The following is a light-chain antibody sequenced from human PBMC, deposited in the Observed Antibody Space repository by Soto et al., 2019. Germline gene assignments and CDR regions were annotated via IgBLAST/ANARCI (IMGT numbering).Light chain of an antibody. J-gene: IGKJ1*01. V-gene: IGKV3D-20*02. Sequence: EIVLTHAPDTLSLSPGERATLSGRASLTVTNNYLAWYQQKAGQAPRLVIYDASTRATGIPDRLSGSGSGTEFTLSINSLQPDDFATYYCQQCYIYWTFGQGTKVDI. CDR3: QQCYIYWT. CDR1: LTVTNNY. CDR2: DAS.